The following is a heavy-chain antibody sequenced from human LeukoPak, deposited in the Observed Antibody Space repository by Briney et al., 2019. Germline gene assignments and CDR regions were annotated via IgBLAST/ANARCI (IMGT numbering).Heavy chain of an antibody. CDR1: GGTLSSLA. D-gene: IGHD2-8*01. CDR3: ASRYCASGVCSVTLYYYYGLHG. CDR2: IIPILGTA. Sequence: GASVRVSCKSPGGTLSSLAISWVRQAPGQGLEWMGGIIPILGTADIVPKSQGRLTLTADVSANTAYMELSSLRSEDTAVYYCASRYCASGVCSVTLYYYYGLHGWGQGTTVIVSS. J-gene: IGHJ6*02. V-gene: IGHV1-69*13.